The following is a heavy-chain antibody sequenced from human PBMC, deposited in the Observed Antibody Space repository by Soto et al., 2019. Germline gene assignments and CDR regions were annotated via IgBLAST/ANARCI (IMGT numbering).Heavy chain of an antibody. J-gene: IGHJ6*04. CDR3: ARNSRIVTPDGMEV. CDR1: GFTFSDYY. Sequence: GGSLRLSCAASGFTFSDYYMSWVRQAPGKGLEWVSYISSSGSTIYYADSVKGRFTISRDNAKNSLYLQMNSLRAEDTAVYYCARNSRIVTPDGMEVWGYGNTVTVSS. CDR2: ISSSGSTI. V-gene: IGHV3-11*01. D-gene: IGHD3-16*02.